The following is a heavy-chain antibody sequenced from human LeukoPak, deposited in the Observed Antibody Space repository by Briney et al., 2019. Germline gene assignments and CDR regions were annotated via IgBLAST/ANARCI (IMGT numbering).Heavy chain of an antibody. J-gene: IGHJ4*02. CDR3: ARLDRGSDPPVIDY. CDR1: GYRFTCYW. Sequence: GQSLKISCQAPGYRFTCYWIGWVRQMPRKGLEWMGMIYPGDSDTRYSPSFQGQVTISADKSINTAYLQWSSLKASDTAMYYCARLDRGSDPPVIDYWGQGTLVTVSS. D-gene: IGHD3-16*01. CDR2: IYPGDSDT. V-gene: IGHV5-51*01.